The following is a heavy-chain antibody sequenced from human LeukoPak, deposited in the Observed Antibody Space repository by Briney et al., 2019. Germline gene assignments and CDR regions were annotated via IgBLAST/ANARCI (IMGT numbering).Heavy chain of an antibody. CDR3: ARTVYCTNGVCYLFDY. Sequence: PSQTLSLTCTVSGGSISSGGYSWSWIRQHPGKGLEWIGYIYYSGSTYHNPSLKSRVTISVDTSKNQFSLKLSSVTAADTAVYYCARTVYCTNGVCYLFDYWGQGTLVTVSS. D-gene: IGHD2-8*01. CDR1: GGSISSGGYS. CDR2: IYYSGST. J-gene: IGHJ4*02. V-gene: IGHV4-31*03.